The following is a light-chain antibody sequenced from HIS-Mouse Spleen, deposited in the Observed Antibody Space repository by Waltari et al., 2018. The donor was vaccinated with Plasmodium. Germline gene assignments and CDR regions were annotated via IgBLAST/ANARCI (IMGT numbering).Light chain of an antibody. Sequence: QLVLTQSPSASASLGASVKPTCTLSIGHSSSAIACPQQQPEKGPRYLMKLNSDGSHSKGDGIPDRFSGSSSGAERYLTISSLQSEDEADYYCQTWGTGMGVFGGGTKLTVL. CDR2: LNSDGSH. CDR3: QTWGTGMGV. J-gene: IGLJ2*01. CDR1: IGHSSSA. V-gene: IGLV4-69*01.